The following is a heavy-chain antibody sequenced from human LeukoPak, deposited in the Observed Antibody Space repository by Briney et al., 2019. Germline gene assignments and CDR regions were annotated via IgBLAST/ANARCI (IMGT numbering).Heavy chain of an antibody. CDR1: GFTFSSYW. D-gene: IGHD2-2*01. CDR3: ARVWTAVVPAAMPIYYFDY. J-gene: IGHJ4*02. CDR2: INSDGSST. V-gene: IGHV3-74*01. Sequence: GGSLRLSCAASGFTFSSYWMHWVRQAPRKGLVWVSRINSDGSSTSYADSAKGRFTISRDNAKNTLYLQMNSLRAEDTAVYYCARVWTAVVPAAMPIYYFDYWGQGTLVTVSS.